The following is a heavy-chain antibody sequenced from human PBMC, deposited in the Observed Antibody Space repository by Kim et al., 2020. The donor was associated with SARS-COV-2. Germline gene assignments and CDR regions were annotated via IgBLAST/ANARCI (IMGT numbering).Heavy chain of an antibody. CDR3: AKDPDY. Sequence: GSGGITSYADSVKCRFTISRDNAKNTLYLQMNSLRAEDTAVYYCAKDPDYWGQGTLVTVSS. V-gene: IGHV3-23*01. J-gene: IGHJ4*02. CDR2: GSGGIT.